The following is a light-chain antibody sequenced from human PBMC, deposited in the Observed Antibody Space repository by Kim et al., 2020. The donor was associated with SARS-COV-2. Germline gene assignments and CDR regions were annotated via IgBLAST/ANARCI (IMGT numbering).Light chain of an antibody. Sequence: GEKYTSWYQHKSGQSPVVVIYQDNKRPSWMTERFSGSSSGNTATLTISGTQPMDEADYYCQTWDSTTVIFGGGTQLTVL. V-gene: IGLV3-1*01. CDR3: QTWDSTTVI. J-gene: IGLJ2*01. CDR2: QDN. CDR1: GEKY.